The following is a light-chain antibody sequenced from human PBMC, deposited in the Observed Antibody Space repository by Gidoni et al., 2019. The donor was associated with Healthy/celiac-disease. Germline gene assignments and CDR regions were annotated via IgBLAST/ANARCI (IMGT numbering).Light chain of an antibody. CDR3: NSRDSSGNHLGV. CDR1: NLRSYY. Sequence: LGQTVRITFQGDNLRSYYASWYQQKPGQAPVLVIYGKNNRPSGIPDRFSGASSGNTASLTITGAQAEDEADYYCNSRDSSGNHLGVFGGGTKLTVL. CDR2: GKN. J-gene: IGLJ3*02. V-gene: IGLV3-19*01.